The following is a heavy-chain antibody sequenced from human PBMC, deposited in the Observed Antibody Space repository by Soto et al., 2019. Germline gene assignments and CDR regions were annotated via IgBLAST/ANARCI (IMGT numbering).Heavy chain of an antibody. CDR2: IYFTGNT. CDR1: VGSITSSSHF. V-gene: IGHV4-39*01. D-gene: IGHD6-25*01. J-gene: IGHJ5*02. CDR3: AGQTFTIAAASYGRSNWFDP. Sequence: SETLSLTCSASVGSITSSSHFWGWVRQPPGKGLEWIGTIYFTGNTYYTPSLKSRLTMSIDTSKNEFSLRLNSVTAADTAVYYCAGQTFTIAAASYGRSNWFDPWGPGTLVTV.